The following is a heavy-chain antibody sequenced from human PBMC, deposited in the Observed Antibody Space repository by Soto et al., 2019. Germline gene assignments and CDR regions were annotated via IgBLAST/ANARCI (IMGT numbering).Heavy chain of an antibody. CDR1: RGSFIGYY. CDR3: ARRLPPQYCSGGSCYFYYYMDV. CDR2: INHSGST. D-gene: IGHD2-15*01. Sequence: SETLSLTCAAYRGSFIGYYWSWIRQPPGKGLEWIGEINHSGSTNYNPSLKSRVTISVDTSKNQFSLKLSSVTAADTAVYYCARRLPPQYCSGGSCYFYYYMDVWGKGTTVT. V-gene: IGHV4-34*01. J-gene: IGHJ6*03.